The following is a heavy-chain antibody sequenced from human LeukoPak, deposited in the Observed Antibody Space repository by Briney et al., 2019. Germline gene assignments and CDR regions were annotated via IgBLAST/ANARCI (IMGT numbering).Heavy chain of an antibody. V-gene: IGHV3-21*01. J-gene: IGHJ3*01. CDR3: ASPNV. CDR1: GFTVSSNY. CDR2: ISSSSSYI. Sequence: GGSLRLSCAASGFTVSSNYMSWVRQAPGKGLEWVSSISSSSSYIYYADSVKGRFTISRDNAKNSLYLQMNSLRAEDTAVYYCASPNVWGQGTMVTVSS.